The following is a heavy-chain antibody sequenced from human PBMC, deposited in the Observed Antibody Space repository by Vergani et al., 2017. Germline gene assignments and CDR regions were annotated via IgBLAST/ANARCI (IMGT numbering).Heavy chain of an antibody. CDR1: GFTFNIYA. D-gene: IGHD5-12*01. CDR2: ISYNGGRT. CDR3: AKDYNIMGALHY. J-gene: IGHJ4*02. V-gene: IGHV3-23*01. Sequence: EVRLLESGGGLVQPGGSLRLSCAASGFTFNIYAMSWVRQAPGKGLEWVSNISYNGGRTYYADSVTGRFTISRDNAKNTLFLQLKTLRAEDTGVYYCAKDYNIMGALHYWGQGTLVAVSS.